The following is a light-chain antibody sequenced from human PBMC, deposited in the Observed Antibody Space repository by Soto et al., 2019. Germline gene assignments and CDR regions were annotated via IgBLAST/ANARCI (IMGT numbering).Light chain of an antibody. CDR3: HQRGNWPPEVT. CDR2: DAS. J-gene: IGKJ3*01. Sequence: EIVLTQSPDTLSLSPGERATLSCRASQSVRSSLAWYQQKPGQAPRLLIYDASNRATGIPARFSGSGSGTDFTLTISSLEPEDFAVYYWHQRGNWPPEVTFGPGTKVDIK. V-gene: IGKV3-11*01. CDR1: QSVRSS.